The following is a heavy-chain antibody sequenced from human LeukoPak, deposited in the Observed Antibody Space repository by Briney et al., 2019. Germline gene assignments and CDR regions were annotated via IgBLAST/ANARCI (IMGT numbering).Heavy chain of an antibody. CDR3: TREAWIAALPYYFDY. CDR2: IRSKAYGGTT. Sequence: GGSLRLSCTASGFTFGDYAMSWVRQAPGKGLEWVGFIRSKAYGGTTEYAASVKGRFTISRDDSKSIAYLQMNSLKTEDTAVYYCTREAWIAALPYYFDYWGQGTLVTVSS. D-gene: IGHD6-13*01. V-gene: IGHV3-49*04. J-gene: IGHJ4*02. CDR1: GFTFGDYA.